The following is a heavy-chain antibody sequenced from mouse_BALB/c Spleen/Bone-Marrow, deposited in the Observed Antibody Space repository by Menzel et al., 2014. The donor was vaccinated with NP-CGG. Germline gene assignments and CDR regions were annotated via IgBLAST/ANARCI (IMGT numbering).Heavy chain of an antibody. J-gene: IGHJ4*01. Sequence: VMLVESGPGLVAPSQSLSITCTVSGFSLSNYGVSWVRQPPGKGLEWLGVIWSGGGTNYHPALVSRLSISKTTSKNKVYLKLNILQTDDTSTDNCAKWDYYGYNYAMDYWGQGTSVTVSS. V-gene: IGHV2-3*01. CDR1: GFSLSNYG. CDR2: IWSGGGT. D-gene: IGHD1-2*01. CDR3: AKWDYYGYNYAMDY.